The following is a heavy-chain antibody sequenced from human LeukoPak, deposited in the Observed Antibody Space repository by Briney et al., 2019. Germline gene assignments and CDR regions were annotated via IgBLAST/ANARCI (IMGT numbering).Heavy chain of an antibody. Sequence: SETLSLTCTVSGGSISSYYWSWIRQPAGKGLEWIGRIYTSGSTNYNPSLKSRVTMSVDTSKNQFSLKLSSVTAADTAVYYCAREMRVGATPWYFLYYYYYMDVWGKGTTVTVSS. J-gene: IGHJ6*03. CDR3: AREMRVGATPWYFLYYYYYMDV. D-gene: IGHD1-26*01. V-gene: IGHV4-4*07. CDR2: IYTSGST. CDR1: GGSISSYY.